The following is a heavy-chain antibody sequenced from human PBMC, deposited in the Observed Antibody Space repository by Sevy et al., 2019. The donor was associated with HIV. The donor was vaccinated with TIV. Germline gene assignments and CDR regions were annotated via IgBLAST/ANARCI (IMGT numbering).Heavy chain of an antibody. V-gene: IGHV3-23*01. J-gene: IGHJ4*02. Sequence: GGSLRLSCEVSGFTFGYFAMSWVRQAPGKGLEWVSGISPNGATSHYAASVRGRFTMSRDNSKNRMYLQMSSLRAEDTAQYYCAKDTSGWYDALDQWGQGTLVTVSS. CDR2: ISPNGATS. D-gene: IGHD6-19*01. CDR1: GFTFGYFA. CDR3: AKDTSGWYDALDQ.